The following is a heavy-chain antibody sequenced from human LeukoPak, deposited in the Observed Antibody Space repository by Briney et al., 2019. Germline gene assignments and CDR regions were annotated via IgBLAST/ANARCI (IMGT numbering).Heavy chain of an antibody. CDR2: ISGSGGTT. Sequence: GGSLRLSCAASGFTFNNYAMNWVRQAPGKGLEWVSVISGSGGTTYYADSVKGRFTISRDNAKNSLYLQMNSLRDEDTAVYYCASGYCTNGVCYTEDCFDYWGQGTLVTVSS. D-gene: IGHD2-8*01. V-gene: IGHV3-23*01. CDR3: ASGYCTNGVCYTEDCFDY. J-gene: IGHJ4*02. CDR1: GFTFNNYA.